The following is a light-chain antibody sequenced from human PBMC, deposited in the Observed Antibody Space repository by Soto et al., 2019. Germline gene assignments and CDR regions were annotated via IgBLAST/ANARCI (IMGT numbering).Light chain of an antibody. Sequence: EIVMTQSPVTLSVSPGERVTLSCRASLSVSSNLAWYQQKPGQAPSLLIYGAFTRATGIPARVSGTESGTEFTLTISSLQAEDFALYYCQQYNDWPLPFGQGTKVDI. CDR2: GAF. CDR3: QQYNDWPLP. CDR1: LSVSSN. V-gene: IGKV3-15*01. J-gene: IGKJ1*01.